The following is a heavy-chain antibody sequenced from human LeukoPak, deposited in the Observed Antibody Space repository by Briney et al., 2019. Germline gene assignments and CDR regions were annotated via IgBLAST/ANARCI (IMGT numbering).Heavy chain of an antibody. CDR1: GFTFSNSW. CDR2: MNQDGSQK. D-gene: IGHD3-22*01. CDR3: ARDRSYYDTSGYYRDPDSFDI. J-gene: IGHJ3*02. Sequence: GGSLRLSCAASGFTFSNSWMNWVRQAPGKGLEWVANMNQDGSQKDYLDSVKGRFTISRDNTKNSLYLQMNSLRAEDTGVYYCARDRSYYDTSGYYRDPDSFDIWGQGAMVTVSS. V-gene: IGHV3-7*01.